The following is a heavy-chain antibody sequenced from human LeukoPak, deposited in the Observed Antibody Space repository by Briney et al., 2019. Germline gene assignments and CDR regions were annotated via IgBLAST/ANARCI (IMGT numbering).Heavy chain of an antibody. CDR2: IKQDGSEK. CDR1: GFTFSSYS. V-gene: IGHV3-7*03. Sequence: GGSLRLSCAASGFTFSSYSMNWVRQAPGKGLEWVANIKQDGSEKYYVDSVKGRFTISRDNAKNSLYLQMNSLRAEDTAVYCCAREAYSSGWYVWNTDYWGQGTLVTVSS. J-gene: IGHJ4*02. CDR3: AREAYSSGWYVWNTDY. D-gene: IGHD6-19*01.